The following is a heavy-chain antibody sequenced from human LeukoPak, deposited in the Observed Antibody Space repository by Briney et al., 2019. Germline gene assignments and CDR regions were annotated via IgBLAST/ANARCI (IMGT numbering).Heavy chain of an antibody. CDR1: GGSISSYY. V-gene: IGHV4-59*08. D-gene: IGHD6-13*01. J-gene: IGHJ4*02. Sequence: PSETLSLTCTVSGGSISSYYWSWIRQPPGKGLEWIGYIYYSGSTNYNPSLKSRVTISVDTSKNQFSLKLSSVTAADTAVYYCARTPGIAAAEFDYWGQGTLVTVSS. CDR2: IYYSGST. CDR3: ARTPGIAAAEFDY.